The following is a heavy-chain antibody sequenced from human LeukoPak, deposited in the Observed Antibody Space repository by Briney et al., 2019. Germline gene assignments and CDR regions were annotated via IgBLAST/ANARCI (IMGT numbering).Heavy chain of an antibody. D-gene: IGHD1-26*01. CDR1: GFTFSNYE. V-gene: IGHV3-48*03. CDR3: ARESHATFDY. J-gene: IGHJ4*02. CDR2: ISTSDTIV. Sequence: GGSLRLSCAASGFTFSNYEMNWVRQAPGKGLEWVSYISTSDTIVRYADPVKGRFTISRDNAKNSLYLQMNSPRAEDTAIYYCARESHATFDYWGQGTLVIVSS.